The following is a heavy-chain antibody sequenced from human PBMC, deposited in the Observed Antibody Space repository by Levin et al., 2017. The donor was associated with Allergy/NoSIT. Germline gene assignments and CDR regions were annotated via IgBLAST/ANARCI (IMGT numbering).Heavy chain of an antibody. CDR1: GGTFSSYA. V-gene: IGHV1-69*01. D-gene: IGHD5-18*01. CDR3: ARDSAGGYSYGWTN. Sequence: KISCQASGGTFSSYAISWVRQAPGQGLEWMGGIIPIFGTADYAQKFQGRVTITADESTSTAYMELSSLRSEDTAVYYCARDSAGGYSYGWTNWGQGTLVTVSS. CDR2: IIPIFGTA. J-gene: IGHJ4*02.